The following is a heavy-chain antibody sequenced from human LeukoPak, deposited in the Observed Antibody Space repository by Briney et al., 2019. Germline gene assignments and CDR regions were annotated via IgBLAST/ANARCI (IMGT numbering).Heavy chain of an antibody. J-gene: IGHJ4*02. Sequence: ASVKVSCKASGYTFTSYYMHWVRQAPGQGLEWMGIINPRGGSTSYAQKFQGRVTMTRDTSTSTVYMELSSLRSEDTAVYYCARDGHYYDSSGYFVPSEYFDYWGQGTLVTVSS. D-gene: IGHD3-22*01. CDR2: INPRGGST. V-gene: IGHV1-46*01. CDR1: GYTFTSYY. CDR3: ARDGHYYDSSGYFVPSEYFDY.